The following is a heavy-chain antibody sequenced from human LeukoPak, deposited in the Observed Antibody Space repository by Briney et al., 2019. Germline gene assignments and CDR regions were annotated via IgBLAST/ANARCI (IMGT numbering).Heavy chain of an antibody. CDR2: TYYRSKWFH. J-gene: IGHJ4*02. D-gene: IGHD3-22*01. CDR3: ARAGSGFYAF. V-gene: IGHV6-1*01. Sequence: SQTLSLTCAISGDSVSSNSATWTWIRQSPSRGLEWLGRTYYRSKWFHDYAVSVESRITINPDTSKNQFSLQLNSVTPEDTAVYFCARAGSGFYAFWGQGTLVTVSS. CDR1: GDSVSSNSAT.